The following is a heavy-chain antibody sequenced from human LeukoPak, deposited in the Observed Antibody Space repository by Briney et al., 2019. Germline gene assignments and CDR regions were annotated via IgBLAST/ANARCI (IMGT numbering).Heavy chain of an antibody. CDR2: IIPIFGTA. D-gene: IGHD2-2*01. V-gene: IGHV1-69*13. CDR1: GGTFSSYA. CDR3: ARDHSPSSTSWPFDY. J-gene: IGHJ4*02. Sequence: ASVKVSCKASGGTFSSYAISWVRQAPGQGLEWMGGIIPIFGTANYAQKFQGRVTITADESTSTAYMELSSLRSEDTAVYYCARDHSPSSTSWPFDYWGQGTLVTVSS.